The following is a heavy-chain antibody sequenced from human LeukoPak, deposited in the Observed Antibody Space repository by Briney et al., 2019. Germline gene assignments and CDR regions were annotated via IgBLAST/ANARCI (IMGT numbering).Heavy chain of an antibody. Sequence: NAGGSLRLSCAASGFTFYSYSMNWVRQAPGKGLEWVSSITSTSSYIYYADSVKGRFTISRDNSKNTLYLQMNSLRAEDTAVYYCAKDRSRYGNTAEYFQHWGQGTLVTVSS. CDR2: ITSTSSYI. D-gene: IGHD5-18*01. CDR3: AKDRSRYGNTAEYFQH. CDR1: GFTFYSYS. V-gene: IGHV3-21*01. J-gene: IGHJ1*01.